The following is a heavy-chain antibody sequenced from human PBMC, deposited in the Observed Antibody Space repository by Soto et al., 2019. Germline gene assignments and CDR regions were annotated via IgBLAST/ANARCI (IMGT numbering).Heavy chain of an antibody. Sequence: PSETLSLTCAVSGGSISSANWWTWVRQPPGKGLEWIGEIYHGGSTSYNPSLKSRVTLSLDKFKNHFSLNLNSVTAADTAVYYCARLSFSYGVDVWGKGTTVTVSS. CDR1: GGSISSANW. V-gene: IGHV4-4*02. J-gene: IGHJ6*04. CDR3: ARLSFSYGVDV. CDR2: IYHGGST.